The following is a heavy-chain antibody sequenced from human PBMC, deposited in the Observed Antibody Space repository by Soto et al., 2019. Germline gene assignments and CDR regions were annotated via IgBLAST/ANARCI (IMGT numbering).Heavy chain of an antibody. CDR1: GYTFTSYG. Sequence: ASVKVSCKASGYTFTSYGISWVRQAPGQGLEWMGWISAYNGNTNYAQKLQGRVTMTTDTSTSTAYMELRSLRSDDTAVYYCARRCGLAAAGTGRGDICYYYYGMDVWGQGTTVTVSS. D-gene: IGHD6-13*01. V-gene: IGHV1-18*01. CDR3: ARRCGLAAAGTGRGDICYYYYGMDV. J-gene: IGHJ6*02. CDR2: ISAYNGNT.